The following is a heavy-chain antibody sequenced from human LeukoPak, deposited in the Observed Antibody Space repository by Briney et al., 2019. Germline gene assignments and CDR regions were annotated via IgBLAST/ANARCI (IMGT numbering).Heavy chain of an antibody. Sequence: ASVKVSCKASGGTFSSYAISWVRQAPGQGLEWMGRMIPILGIANYAQKFQGRVTITADKSTGTAYMELSSLRSEDTAVYYCARDCSGGSCYSADAFDIWGQGTMVTVSS. CDR1: GGTFSSYA. CDR2: MIPILGIA. D-gene: IGHD2-15*01. CDR3: ARDCSGGSCYSADAFDI. V-gene: IGHV1-69*04. J-gene: IGHJ3*02.